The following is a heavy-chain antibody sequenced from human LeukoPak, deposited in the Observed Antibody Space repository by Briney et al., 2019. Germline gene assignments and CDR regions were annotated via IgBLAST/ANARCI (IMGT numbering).Heavy chain of an antibody. CDR2: INWNGGST. CDR3: ARVPYSSGRYYFDY. V-gene: IGHV3-20*01. D-gene: IGHD6-19*01. J-gene: IGHJ4*02. Sequence: GGSLRLSCAASGFTFDDYGMSWVRQAPGKGLEWVSGINWNGGSTGYADSVKGRFTISRDNAKNSLYLQMNSLRAEDTALYHCARVPYSSGRYYFDYWGQGTLVTVSS. CDR1: GFTFDDYG.